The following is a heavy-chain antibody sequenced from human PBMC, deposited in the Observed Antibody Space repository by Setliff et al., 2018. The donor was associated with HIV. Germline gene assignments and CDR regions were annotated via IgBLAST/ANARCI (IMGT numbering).Heavy chain of an antibody. Sequence: SETLSLTCTVSGGSISSSSYYWGWIRQPPGKGLEWIGSIYYSGSTYYNPSLKSRVTISVDTSKNQFSLKLSSVTAADTAVYYCARHRGSSSTSLYNWFDPWGQGTQVTVSS. CDR3: ARHRGSSSTSLYNWFDP. D-gene: IGHD2-2*01. V-gene: IGHV4-39*01. J-gene: IGHJ5*02. CDR2: IYYSGST. CDR1: GGSISSSSYY.